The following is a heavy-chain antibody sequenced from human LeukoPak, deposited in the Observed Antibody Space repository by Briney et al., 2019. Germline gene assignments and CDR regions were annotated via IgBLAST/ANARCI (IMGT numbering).Heavy chain of an antibody. CDR2: ISSSSSLI. CDR3: AKVDRGDYSSSPVPYYNYYMNV. J-gene: IGHJ6*03. D-gene: IGHD6-13*01. CDR1: GFTFGYYS. Sequence: GGSLRLSXAASGFTFGYYSMNWVRQAPGRGLEWVSCISSSSSLIFYSDSVRGRFTISRDNAKNLLYLHMNSLRVEDTAVYYCAKVDRGDYSSSPVPYYNYYMNVWGKGTTVTVSS. V-gene: IGHV3-21*01.